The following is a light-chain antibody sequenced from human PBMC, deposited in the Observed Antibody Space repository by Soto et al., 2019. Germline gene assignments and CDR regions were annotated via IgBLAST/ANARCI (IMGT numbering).Light chain of an antibody. J-gene: IGKJ2*01. CDR3: QQYGSSTYT. CDR1: QSVSSSY. Sequence: EIVLTQSPGTLSLSQGERATLSCRASQSVSSSYLAWYQQKPGQAPRLLIYGASSRATGIPDRFSGSGSGKEFTLTISRLEPEDFAVYYCQQYGSSTYTFGQGTKREIK. CDR2: GAS. V-gene: IGKV3-20*01.